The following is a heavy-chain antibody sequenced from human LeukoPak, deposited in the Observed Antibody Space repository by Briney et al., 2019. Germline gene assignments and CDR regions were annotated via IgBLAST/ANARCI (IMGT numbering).Heavy chain of an antibody. Sequence: GGTLRLSCAASGFTFISYGMTWVRQAPGKGLEWVSAISGSGGSTYYADSVKGRFTISRDNSKNTLYLQMNSLRAEDTAVHYCAKGEGSEYCSGGSCYIFDYWGQGTLVTVSS. CDR3: AKGEGSEYCSGGSCYIFDY. J-gene: IGHJ4*02. CDR2: ISGSGGST. CDR1: GFTFISYG. V-gene: IGHV3-23*01. D-gene: IGHD2-15*01.